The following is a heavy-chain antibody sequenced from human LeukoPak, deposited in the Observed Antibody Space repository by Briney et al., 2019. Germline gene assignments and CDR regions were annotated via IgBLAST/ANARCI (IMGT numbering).Heavy chain of an antibody. V-gene: IGHV3-7*01. CDR2: IKQDGSEK. CDR3: ASGGGDFDY. J-gene: IGHJ4*02. Sequence: GGSLRLSCAASGFTFSNAWMSWVRQTPGKGLEWVANIKQDGSEKYYVDSVKGRFTISRDNAKNSLYLQMNSLRAEDTAVYYCASGGGDFDYWGQGTLVTVSS. CDR1: GFTFSNAW.